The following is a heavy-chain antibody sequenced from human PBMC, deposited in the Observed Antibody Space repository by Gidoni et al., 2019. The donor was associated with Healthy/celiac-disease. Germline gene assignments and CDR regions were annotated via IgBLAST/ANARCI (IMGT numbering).Heavy chain of an antibody. V-gene: IGHV3-49*03. D-gene: IGHD6-13*01. CDR2: FRSKAYGGTT. Sequence: EVQLVESGGGLVQPGRSLRLSCTASGSTIGDYAMSWFGQAPGKGMEWVGFFRSKAYGGTTEYAASVKGSFTISRDDSKSNACLQMNSLKTEDTAVYYCTRAGSPPSYYYCYMDVWGKGTTVTVSS. J-gene: IGHJ6*03. CDR3: TRAGSPPSYYYCYMDV. CDR1: GSTIGDYA.